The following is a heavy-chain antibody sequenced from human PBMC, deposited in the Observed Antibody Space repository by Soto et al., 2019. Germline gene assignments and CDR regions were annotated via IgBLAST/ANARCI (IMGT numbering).Heavy chain of an antibody. D-gene: IGHD6-13*01. J-gene: IGHJ4*02. CDR2: ISSSSDYI. CDR3: ARARVYATGPLDF. Sequence: ETLSLTCTVSGGSISSGGYYWSWIRQHPGKGLEWVSSISSSSDYIYYADSMKGRVTISRDNAKNSLFLDMNSLTGEDTAVYYCARARVYATGPLDFWGQGTLVTVSS. CDR1: GGSISSGGYY. V-gene: IGHV3-21*06.